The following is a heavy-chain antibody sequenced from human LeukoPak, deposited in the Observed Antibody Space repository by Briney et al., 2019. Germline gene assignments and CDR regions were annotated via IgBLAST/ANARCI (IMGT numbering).Heavy chain of an antibody. D-gene: IGHD2-15*01. CDR3: ARVGDCSGGSCYSGLFDP. CDR1: GGTFSSYA. Sequence: ASVKVSCKASGGTFSSYAISWVRQAPGQGLEWMGGIIPIFGTANYAQTFQGRVTITADESTSTAYMELSSLRSEDTAVYYCARVGDCSGGSCYSGLFDPWGQGTLVTVSS. CDR2: IIPIFGTA. J-gene: IGHJ5*02. V-gene: IGHV1-69*13.